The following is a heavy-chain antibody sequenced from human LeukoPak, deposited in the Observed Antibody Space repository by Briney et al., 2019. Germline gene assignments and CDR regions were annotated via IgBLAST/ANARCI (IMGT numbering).Heavy chain of an antibody. V-gene: IGHV4-39*01. CDR2: GFYSGSA. CDR1: AGSTSGSCYY. CDR3: ARLRGAMTPVTSDCDY. J-gene: IGHJ4*02. D-gene: IGHD4-17*01. Sequence: PSETLSLTCTVSAGSTSGSCYYWAWIRQPSGEGLEWVRSGFYSGSAYYNPSLKSRLTISVDTSKNQFSLDLRSVPAADTAVYYCARLRGAMTPVTSDCDYWGQGIVVTV.